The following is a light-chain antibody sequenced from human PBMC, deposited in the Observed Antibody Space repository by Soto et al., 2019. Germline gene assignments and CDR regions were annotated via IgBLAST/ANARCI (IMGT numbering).Light chain of an antibody. CDR2: DVT. CDR1: SSDVGAYTL. Sequence: QSALAQPASVSGSPGQSITISCTGTSSDVGAYTLVSWYQQHPGKAPKIIIYDVTQRPSGVSNRFSGSKSGNTASLTISGLQAEDEADYYCCSDAGSPYVFGTGTKVTVL. J-gene: IGLJ1*01. CDR3: CSDAGSPYV. V-gene: IGLV2-23*02.